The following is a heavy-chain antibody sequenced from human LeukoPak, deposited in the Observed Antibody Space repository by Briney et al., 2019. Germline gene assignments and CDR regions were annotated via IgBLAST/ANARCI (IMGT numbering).Heavy chain of an antibody. D-gene: IGHD6-6*01. CDR2: IYYSGST. CDR1: GGSISSSCYY. J-gene: IGHJ5*02. V-gene: IGHV4-39*07. Sequence: SETLSLTCTVSGGSISSSCYYWGWIRQPPGKGLEWIGSIYYSGSTYYNPSLKSRVTISVDTSKNQFSLKLSSVTAADTAVYYCARALPPEYSSSSHYFDPWGQGTLVTVSS. CDR3: ARALPPEYSSSSHYFDP.